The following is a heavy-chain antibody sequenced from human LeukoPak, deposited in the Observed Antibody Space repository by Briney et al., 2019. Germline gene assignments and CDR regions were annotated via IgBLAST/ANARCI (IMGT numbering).Heavy chain of an antibody. V-gene: IGHV4-39*01. J-gene: IGHJ4*02. CDR2: IYYSGST. D-gene: IGHD2-2*01. Sequence: SETLSLTCTVSGGSISSSSYYWGWIRQPPGKGLEWIGSIYYSGSTYYNPSLKSRVTISVDTSKNQFSLKLSSVTAADTAVYYCARPRCSSTSCIFDYWGQGTLVTVSS. CDR1: GGSISSSSYY. CDR3: ARPRCSSTSCIFDY.